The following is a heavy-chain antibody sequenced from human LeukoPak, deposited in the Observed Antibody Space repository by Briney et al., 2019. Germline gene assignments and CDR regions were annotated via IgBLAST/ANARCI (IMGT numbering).Heavy chain of an antibody. CDR2: IYYSGST. CDR1: AGSISTYY. J-gene: IGHJ4*02. D-gene: IGHD3/OR15-3a*01. V-gene: IGHV4-59*01. CDR3: ARGRPDFWTNFYTYFLDS. Sequence: PSETLSLTCIVSAGSISTYYWTWIRQPPGKGLKWIGYIYYSGSTNYNPSLKSRVAISLDTSKNQFSLKLSSVTAADTAIYYCARGRPDFWTNFYTYFLDSWGQGTLVTVSS.